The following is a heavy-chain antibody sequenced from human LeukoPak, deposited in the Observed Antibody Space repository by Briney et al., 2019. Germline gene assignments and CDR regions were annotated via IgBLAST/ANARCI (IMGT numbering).Heavy chain of an antibody. J-gene: IGHJ4*02. CDR3: AKDLRDSGSQAYFDY. V-gene: IGHV3-23*01. CDR1: GITFSSYA. D-gene: IGHD3-10*01. CDR2: VSGSGGST. Sequence: GGTLRLSCAASGITFSSYAMSWVRQAPGKGLEWVSGVSGSGGSTYYADSVKGRFTISRDNSKNTLYLQMNSLRAEDTAVYYCAKDLRDSGSQAYFDYWGQGTLVTVSS.